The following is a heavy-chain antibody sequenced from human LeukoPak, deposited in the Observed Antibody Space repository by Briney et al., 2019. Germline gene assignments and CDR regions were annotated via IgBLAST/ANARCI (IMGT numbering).Heavy chain of an antibody. CDR2: ISSSSSYI. V-gene: IGHV3-21*01. D-gene: IGHD5-12*01. CDR1: GFTFSSYS. CDR3: AREGSYDYEFDY. J-gene: IGHJ4*02. Sequence: GGSLRLSCAASGFTFSSYSMNWVRQAPGKGLEWVSSISSSSSYIYYADSVKGRFTISRDNAKNSLYLQMNSLRAEGTAVYYCAREGSYDYEFDYWGQGTLVTVSS.